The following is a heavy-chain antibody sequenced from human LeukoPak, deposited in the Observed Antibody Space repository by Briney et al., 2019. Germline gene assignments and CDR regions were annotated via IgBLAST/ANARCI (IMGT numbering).Heavy chain of an antibody. CDR3: ARGRTDRFTIFGVVIIREDYFDY. CDR2: MNPNRGNT. J-gene: IGHJ4*02. D-gene: IGHD3-3*01. CDR1: VYTFTSYD. Sequence: ASVKVSCTASVYTFTSYDINWVCQATRQGLEWMGWMNPNRGNTGYAQKFQGRVTITRNTSISTAYMELSSLRSEDTAVYYGARGRTDRFTIFGVVIIREDYFDYWGQGTLVTVSS. V-gene: IGHV1-8*03.